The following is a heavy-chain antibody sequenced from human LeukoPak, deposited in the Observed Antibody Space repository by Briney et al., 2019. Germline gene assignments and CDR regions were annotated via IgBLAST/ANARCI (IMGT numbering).Heavy chain of an antibody. CDR3: AKERLTTTTFDS. J-gene: IGHJ4*02. D-gene: IGHD4-11*01. V-gene: IGHV3-23*01. Sequence: GGSLRLSCAASGFTFSTYAMSWVRQAPGKGLEWVSLISGSGGSTYYADSVKGRFTISRDNGKNTLSLQMNSLRAEDTALYYCAKERLTTTTFDSWGRGTLVTVFS. CDR1: GFTFSTYA. CDR2: ISGSGGST.